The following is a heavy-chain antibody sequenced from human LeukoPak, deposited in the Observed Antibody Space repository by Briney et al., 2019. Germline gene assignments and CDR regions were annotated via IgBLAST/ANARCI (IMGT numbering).Heavy chain of an antibody. V-gene: IGHV4-59*01. CDR3: ARDKKLDAFDI. J-gene: IGHJ3*02. CDR1: GGSISSYY. CDR2: IYYSGST. Sequence: SETLSLTCTVSGGSISSYYWSWIRQPPGKGLEWIGYIYYSGSTNYNPSLKSRVTISVDTSKNQFSLELSSVTAADTAVYYCARDKKLDAFDIWGQGTMVTVSS.